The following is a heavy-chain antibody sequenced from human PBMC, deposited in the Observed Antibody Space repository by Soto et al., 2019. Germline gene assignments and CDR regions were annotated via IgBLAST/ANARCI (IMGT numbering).Heavy chain of an antibody. J-gene: IGHJ3*02. D-gene: IGHD3-10*01. CDR3: ARDMVRGVIGAFDI. Sequence: GASVKVSCKASGDTITSYGISWVRQAPGQGLEWMGWISAYNGNTNYAQKLQGRVTMTTDTSTSTAYMELRSLRSDDTAVYYCARDMVRGVIGAFDIWGQGTMVTVSS. CDR2: ISAYNGNT. CDR1: GDTITSYG. V-gene: IGHV1-18*01.